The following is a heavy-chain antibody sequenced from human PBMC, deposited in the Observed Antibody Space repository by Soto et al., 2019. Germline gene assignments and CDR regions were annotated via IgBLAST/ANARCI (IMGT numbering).Heavy chain of an antibody. CDR3: ARVVAAAGTLDY. J-gene: IGHJ4*02. Sequence: SVKLSCKASGGTFSSYAISWVRQAPGQGLEWMGGIIPIFGTANYAQKFQGRVTITADESTSTAYMELSSLRSEDTAVYYCARVVAAAGTLDYWGQGTLVTVSS. V-gene: IGHV1-69*13. CDR1: GGTFSSYA. CDR2: IIPIFGTA. D-gene: IGHD6-13*01.